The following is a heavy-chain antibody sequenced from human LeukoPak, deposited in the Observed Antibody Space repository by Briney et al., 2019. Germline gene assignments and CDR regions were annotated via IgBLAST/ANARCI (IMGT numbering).Heavy chain of an antibody. Sequence: GGSLRLSCAASGFTFSSYRMNWVRQAPGKGLEWVASISSSSSYIYYADSVKGRFTISRDNAENSLYLQMNSLRAEDTAVYYCARINYYDSSGPREDFDYWGQGTLVTVSS. CDR1: GFTFSSYR. CDR3: ARINYYDSSGPREDFDY. CDR2: ISSSSSYI. J-gene: IGHJ4*02. D-gene: IGHD3-22*01. V-gene: IGHV3-21*01.